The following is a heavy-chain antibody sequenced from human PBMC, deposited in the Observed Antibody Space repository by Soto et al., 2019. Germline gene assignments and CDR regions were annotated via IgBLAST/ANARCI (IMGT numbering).Heavy chain of an antibody. J-gene: IGHJ4*02. V-gene: IGHV3-48*02. CDR2: ISTTSSSI. Sequence: GGSLRLSCAASGFTFSSYSMNWVRQAPGKGLEWISYISTTSSSIYYADSVKGRFTISRDNAKNSLFLQMNSLRDEDTAVYYCATQRVAFDYRCPAALATVST. CDR1: GFTFSSYS. CDR3: ATQRVAFDY. D-gene: IGHD5-12*01.